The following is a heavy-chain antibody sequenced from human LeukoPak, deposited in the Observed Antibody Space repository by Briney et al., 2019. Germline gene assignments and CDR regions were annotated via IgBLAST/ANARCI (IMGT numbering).Heavy chain of an antibody. CDR3: ASVKRGLLWFGELKNAFDI. D-gene: IGHD3-10*01. J-gene: IGHJ3*02. CDR1: GFTFSSYW. V-gene: IGHV3-74*01. CDR2: INSDGSST. Sequence: GGTLRLSCAASGFTFSSYWMHWARQAPGKGLVWVSRINSDGSSTSYADSVKGRFTISRDNAKNTLYLKMNSLRAEDTAVYYCASVKRGLLWFGELKNAFDIWGQGTMVTVSS.